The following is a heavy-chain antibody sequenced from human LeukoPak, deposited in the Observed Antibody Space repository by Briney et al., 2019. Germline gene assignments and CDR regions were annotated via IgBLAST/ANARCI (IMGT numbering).Heavy chain of an antibody. Sequence: GGSLRLSCAASGFTFSSYWMHWVRQAPGKGLVWVSRINSDGSSTSYADSVKGRFTISRDNAKNTLYLQMNSLRAEDTAVYYCARRRGGYSYAEPFDYWGQGTLVTVSS. V-gene: IGHV3-74*01. D-gene: IGHD5-18*01. CDR2: INSDGSST. CDR1: GFTFSSYW. J-gene: IGHJ4*02. CDR3: ARRRGGYSYAEPFDY.